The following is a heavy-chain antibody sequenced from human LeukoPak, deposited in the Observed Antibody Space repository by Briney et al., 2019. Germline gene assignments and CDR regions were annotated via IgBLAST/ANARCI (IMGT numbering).Heavy chain of an antibody. CDR1: GFTVSSNY. V-gene: IGHV3-53*01. Sequence: GGSLRLSCAASGFTVSSNYMSWVRQAPGKGLEWVSVIYSGGSTYYADSVKGRFTISRDNSKNTLYLQMNSLRAEDTAVYYCATATRWLHDYYYYGMDVWGQGTTVTVSS. CDR2: IYSGGST. D-gene: IGHD5-24*01. J-gene: IGHJ6*02. CDR3: ATATRWLHDYYYYGMDV.